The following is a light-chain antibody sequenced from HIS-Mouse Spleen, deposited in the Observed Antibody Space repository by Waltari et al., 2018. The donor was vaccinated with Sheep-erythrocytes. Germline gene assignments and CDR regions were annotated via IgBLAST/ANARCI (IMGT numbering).Light chain of an antibody. CDR1: QSVLYISNNKNY. V-gene: IGKV4-1*01. J-gene: IGKJ4*01. CDR2: WAS. CDR3: QQYYSTLT. Sequence: DIVMTQSPDSLAVSLGARACINRKSTQSVLYISNNKNYLAWYQQKPGQPPKLLIYWASTRESGVPDRFSGSGSGTDFTLTISSLQAEDVAVYYCQQYYSTLTFGGGTKVEIK.